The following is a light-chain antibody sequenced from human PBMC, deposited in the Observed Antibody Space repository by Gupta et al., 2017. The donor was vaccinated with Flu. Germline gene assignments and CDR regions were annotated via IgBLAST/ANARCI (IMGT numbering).Light chain of an antibody. CDR1: QSISSY. CDR2: AAS. Sequence: DIQMIQSPSSLSASVGDRATITCRASQSISSYLNWYQQKPGKAPKLLIYAASSLQSGVPSRFSGSGSGTDFTLTISSLQPEDFATYYCQQSYSTPHSFGQGTKLEIK. CDR3: QQSYSTPHS. V-gene: IGKV1-39*01. J-gene: IGKJ2*03.